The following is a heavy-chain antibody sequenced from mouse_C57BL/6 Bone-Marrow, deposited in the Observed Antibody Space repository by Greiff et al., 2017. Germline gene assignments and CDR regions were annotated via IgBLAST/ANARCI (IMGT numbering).Heavy chain of an antibody. Sequence: QVQLQQPGAELVKPGASVKLSCKASGYTFTSYWMHWVKQRPGRGLEWIGRIDPNSGGTKYNEKFKSKATLTVDKPSSPAYMELSSLTSEDSAVYYCARRSRGYGMDYWGQGTSVTVSA. CDR3: ARRSRGYGMDY. D-gene: IGHD1-1*01. CDR1: GYTFTSYW. J-gene: IGHJ4*01. CDR2: IDPNSGGT. V-gene: IGHV1-72*01.